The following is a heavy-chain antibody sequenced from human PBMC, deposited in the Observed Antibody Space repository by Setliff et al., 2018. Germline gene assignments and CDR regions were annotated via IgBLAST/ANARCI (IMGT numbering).Heavy chain of an antibody. CDR2: IYYTGRT. CDR3: ARGAKWGDFLNYFDY. CDR1: GDSISNGRIY. D-gene: IGHD1-26*01. V-gene: IGHV4-31*03. J-gene: IGHJ4*02. Sequence: SETLSLTCTVSGDSISNGRIYWSWLRQRPGKGPEWIGYIYYTGRTSFNPSLRSRPALSLDTSENQFSLTLTSVTAADTAVYYCARGAKWGDFLNYFDYWGQGALVTVSS.